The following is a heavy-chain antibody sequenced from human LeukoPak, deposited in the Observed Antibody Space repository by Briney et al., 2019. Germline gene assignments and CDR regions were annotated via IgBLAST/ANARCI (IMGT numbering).Heavy chain of an antibody. J-gene: IGHJ4*02. V-gene: IGHV4-39*01. Sequence: PSETLSLTCIVSGGSISSTTCYWGWIRQPPGKRLEWIGSIYYSGNTYYNPSLKSRVTISIDTSKNQFSLNLNSVTAADTALYSCARHYLGGNYPDCFNHWGQGTLVTVSS. CDR3: ARHYLGGNYPDCFNH. CDR2: IYYSGNT. CDR1: GGSISSTTCY. D-gene: IGHD1-26*01.